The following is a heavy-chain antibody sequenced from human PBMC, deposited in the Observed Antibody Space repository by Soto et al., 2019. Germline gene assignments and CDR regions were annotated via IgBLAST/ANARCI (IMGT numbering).Heavy chain of an antibody. CDR2: INHSGST. CDR3: ARCSPSTMVRGGGPSYYYYYYMDV. V-gene: IGHV4-34*01. J-gene: IGHJ6*03. Sequence: SETLSLTCAVYGGSFSGYYWSWIRQPPGKGLEWIGEINHSGSTNYNPSLKSRVTISVDTSKNQFSLKLSSVTAADTAVYYCARCSPSTMVRGGGPSYYYYYYMDVWGKGTTVTVSS. CDR1: GGSFSGYY. D-gene: IGHD3-10*01.